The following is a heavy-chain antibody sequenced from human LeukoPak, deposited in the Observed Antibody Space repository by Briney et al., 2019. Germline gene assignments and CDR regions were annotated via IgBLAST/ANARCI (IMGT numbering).Heavy chain of an antibody. CDR2: IRPDERNK. V-gene: IGHV3-30*02. D-gene: IGHD2-2*01. J-gene: IGHJ4*02. CDR3: AKDSSTSCHD. CDR1: GFTLSSYG. Sequence: GRSLRLSCAASGFTLSSYGMHWVRQAPGKGLEWVAIIRPDERNKYYADSVKGRFIISRDNSKNTLYLQMSSLRAEDTAVYYCAKDSSTSCHDWGQGTLVTVSS.